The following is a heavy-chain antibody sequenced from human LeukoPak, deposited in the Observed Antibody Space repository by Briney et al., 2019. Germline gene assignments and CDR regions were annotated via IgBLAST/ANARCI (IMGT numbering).Heavy chain of an antibody. J-gene: IGHJ4*02. D-gene: IGHD3-22*01. CDR2: ISYDGSNK. Sequence: PGGSLSLSCAASGFTFSNYAMHWVRQAPGKGLEWVAVISYDGSNKYNADSVKGRFTISRDNSKNTLYLQMNSLKAEDTAVYYCAKPKRHYDSSGYLDYWGQGTLVTVSS. CDR3: AKPKRHYDSSGYLDY. CDR1: GFTFSNYA. V-gene: IGHV3-30-3*02.